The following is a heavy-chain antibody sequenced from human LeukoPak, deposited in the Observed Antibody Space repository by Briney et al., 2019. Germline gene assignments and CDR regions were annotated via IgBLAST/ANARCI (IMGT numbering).Heavy chain of an antibody. CDR1: GYTFTSYG. J-gene: IGHJ5*02. CDR3: ARVGDIVVVPAAVSWFDP. V-gene: IGHV1-18*01. CDR2: ISAYNGNT. Sequence: ASVEVSCKASGYTFTSYGISWVRQAPGQGLEWMGWISAYNGNTNYAQKLQGRVTMTTDTSTSTAYMELRSLRSDDTAVYYCARVGDIVVVPAAVSWFDPWGQGTLVTVSS. D-gene: IGHD2-2*01.